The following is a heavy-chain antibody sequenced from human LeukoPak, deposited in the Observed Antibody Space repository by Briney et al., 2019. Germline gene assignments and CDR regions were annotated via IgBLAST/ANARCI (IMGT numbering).Heavy chain of an antibody. D-gene: IGHD1-20*01. CDR3: TRGVGSITYLDY. CDR2: IIPIFGTA. V-gene: IGHV1-69*06. Sequence: SVKVSCKASGYTFTDYYIHWVRQAPGQGLEWMGGIIPIFGTANYAQKFQGRVTITADKSTSTAYMELRSLRSDDTAVYYCTRGVGSITYLDYWGQGTLVTVSS. CDR1: GYTFTDYY. J-gene: IGHJ4*02.